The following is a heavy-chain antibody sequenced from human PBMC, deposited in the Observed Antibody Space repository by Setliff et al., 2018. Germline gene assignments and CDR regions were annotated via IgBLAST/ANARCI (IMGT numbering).Heavy chain of an antibody. CDR2: IIPILGIA. CDR1: GGTSSSYA. CDR3: ARSSPDGYNLGYYYYGMDV. J-gene: IGHJ6*02. V-gene: IGHV1-69*10. D-gene: IGHD5-12*01. Sequence: SVKVSCKASGGTSSSYAISWVRQAPGQGLEWMGGIIPILGIANYAQKFQGRVTITADESTSTAYMELSSLRSEDTAVYYCARSSPDGYNLGYYYYGMDVWGQGTTVTVSS.